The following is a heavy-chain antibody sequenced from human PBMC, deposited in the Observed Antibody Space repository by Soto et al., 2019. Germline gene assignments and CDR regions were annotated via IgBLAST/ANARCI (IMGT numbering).Heavy chain of an antibody. CDR1: GYTFTSYG. J-gene: IGHJ6*02. Sequence: GASVKVSCKASGYTFTSYGISWVRQAPGQGLEWMGWIGAYNGNTNYAQRLQGRVTMTTDTSTSTAYMELRSLRSDDTAVYYCARDKGSTMVRGAEDGNYYYYGMDVWGQGTTVTVSS. D-gene: IGHD3-10*01. CDR2: IGAYNGNT. CDR3: ARDKGSTMVRGAEDGNYYYYGMDV. V-gene: IGHV1-18*01.